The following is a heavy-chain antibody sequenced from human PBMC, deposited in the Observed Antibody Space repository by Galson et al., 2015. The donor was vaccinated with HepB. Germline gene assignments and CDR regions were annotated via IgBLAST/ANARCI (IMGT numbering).Heavy chain of an antibody. D-gene: IGHD1-1*01. V-gene: IGHV4-59*12. CDR1: NGSTTSYY. CDR2: VYYSGMT. Sequence: QVQLQESGPRLVKPSETLSLKCTVSNGSTTSYYWNWVRQSPGKGLEWIAHVYYSGMTNYNPSLNRRVTISLDKSKNHFSLILRSVTAADTAVYYCARGQTPDGTSDYYYMDVWGEGTTVTVSS. CDR3: ARGQTPDGTSDYYYMDV. J-gene: IGHJ6*03.